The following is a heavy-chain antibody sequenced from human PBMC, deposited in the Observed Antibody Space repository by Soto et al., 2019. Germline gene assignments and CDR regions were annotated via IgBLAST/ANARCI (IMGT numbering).Heavy chain of an antibody. Sequence: EVQLLESGGGLVQPGGSLRLSCAASGFTFSSHAMNWVRQAPGKGLEWVATISGRGGNTFYADSVKGRFTISRDNSKSTVYLQMNSLRGEDTAVYYCASDILGQRQPQGLLKYWGQGTLVTVSS. D-gene: IGHD6-25*01. CDR1: GFTFSSHA. V-gene: IGHV3-23*01. J-gene: IGHJ4*02. CDR3: ASDILGQRQPQGLLKY. CDR2: ISGRGGNT.